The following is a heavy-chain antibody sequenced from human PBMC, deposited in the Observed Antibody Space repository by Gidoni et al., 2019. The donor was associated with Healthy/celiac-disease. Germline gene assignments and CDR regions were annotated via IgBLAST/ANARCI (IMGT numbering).Heavy chain of an antibody. Sequence: QVQLQESGPGLVKPSETLSLTCTVSGGSISSYYWSWIRQPPGKGLEWIGYIYYSGSTNYNPSLKSRVTISVDTSKNQFSLKLSSVTAADTAVYYCARHGREARRDQGWFDPWGQGTLVTVSS. CDR3: ARHGREARRDQGWFDP. J-gene: IGHJ5*02. CDR1: GGSISSYY. V-gene: IGHV4-59*08. CDR2: IYYSGST.